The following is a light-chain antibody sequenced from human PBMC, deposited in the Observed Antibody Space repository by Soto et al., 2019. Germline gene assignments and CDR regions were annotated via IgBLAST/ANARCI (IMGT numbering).Light chain of an antibody. CDR2: WAS. Sequence: DIVLTQSPDSLAVALGERATINCKSSQSVLYSPNNKNYLSWYQQKAGQPPRLLIYWASARESGVPARFSGSGSGTEFTLTIDSLQAEDVAVYFCQQHYSPPWTFGQGTKVEV. CDR1: QSVLYSPNNKNY. J-gene: IGKJ1*01. CDR3: QQHYSPPWT. V-gene: IGKV4-1*01.